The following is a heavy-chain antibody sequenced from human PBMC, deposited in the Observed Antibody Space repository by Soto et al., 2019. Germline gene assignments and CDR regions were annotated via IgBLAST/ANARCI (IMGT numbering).Heavy chain of an antibody. CDR2: IYYSGST. CDR1: GGSISSYY. CDR3: ARYKYSSGWYYFDY. D-gene: IGHD6-19*01. J-gene: IGHJ4*02. V-gene: IGHV4-59*12. Sequence: PSETLSLTCTVSGGSISSYYWSWIRQPPGKGLEWIGYIYYSGSTNYNPSLKSRVTISVDTSKNQFSLKLSSVTAADTAVYYCARYKYSSGWYYFDYWGQGTLVTVPS.